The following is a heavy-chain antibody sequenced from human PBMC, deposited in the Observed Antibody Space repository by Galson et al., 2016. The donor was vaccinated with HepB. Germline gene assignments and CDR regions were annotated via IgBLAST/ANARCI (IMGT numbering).Heavy chain of an antibody. Sequence: SLRLSCAASGFTFSSYEMNWVRQAPGKGLEWVSYISSSGSTIYYADSVKGRFTISRDNAKNSLYLQMNSLRAEDTAVYYCAREFALEMGGDYWGQGTLVTVPS. D-gene: IGHD5-24*01. J-gene: IGHJ4*02. CDR3: AREFALEMGGDY. CDR1: GFTFSSYE. V-gene: IGHV3-48*03. CDR2: ISSSGSTI.